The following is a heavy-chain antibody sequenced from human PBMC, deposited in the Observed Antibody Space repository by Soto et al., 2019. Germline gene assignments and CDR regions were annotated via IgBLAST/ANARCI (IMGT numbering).Heavy chain of an antibody. CDR3: ARENQPRGLYFYYDGVDV. V-gene: IGHV1-69*10. D-gene: IGHD2-2*01. J-gene: IGHJ6*02. CDR1: GGTFSQFA. Sequence: SVKVSCKASGGTFSQFAVSWVRQAPGQGLEWMGGIIPLFGIAKYAQNFQGRVTITRDTSASTAYMELSSLRSEDTAVYYCARENQPRGLYFYYDGVDVWGQGTTVTVSS. CDR2: IIPLFGIA.